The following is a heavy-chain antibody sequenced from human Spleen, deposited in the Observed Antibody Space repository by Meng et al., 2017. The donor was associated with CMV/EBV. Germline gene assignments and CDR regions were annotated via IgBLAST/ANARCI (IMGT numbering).Heavy chain of an antibody. V-gene: IGHV3-74*03. J-gene: IGHJ5*02. CDR1: GFTVSSNY. D-gene: IGHD3-16*01. Sequence: SCAASGFTVSSNYMSWVRQAPGKGLEWVSRVDSDGSDITYADSVKGRFTISRDNAKNTLYLQMKSLRAEDTAVYYCGFGDLGTIGFDPWGQGTLVTVSS. CDR2: VDSDGSDI. CDR3: GFGDLGTIGFDP.